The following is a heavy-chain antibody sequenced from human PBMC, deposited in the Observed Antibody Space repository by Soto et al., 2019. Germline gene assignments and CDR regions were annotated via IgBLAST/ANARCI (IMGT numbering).Heavy chain of an antibody. CDR3: ASGEVGATPSDY. Sequence: QVQLVXSGXXXXXXGASVKVSCKASGYTFTSYAITWVRQAPGQGLEWMGWISTYNGNTNYAQKLQGRVTMTTDTATSTAYMELRSLRSDDTAVYYCASGEVGATPSDYWGQGTLVTVSS. D-gene: IGHD1-26*01. CDR2: ISTYNGNT. CDR1: GYTFTSYA. V-gene: IGHV1-18*01. J-gene: IGHJ4*02.